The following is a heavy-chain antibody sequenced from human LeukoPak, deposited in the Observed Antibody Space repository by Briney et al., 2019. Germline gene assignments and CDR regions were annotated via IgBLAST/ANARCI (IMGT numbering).Heavy chain of an antibody. CDR3: ARGAADSGYYGWSDP. CDR2: IYAGDSDT. Sequence: GESLKISCKGSGYSFTSYWIGWVRQTPGKGLEWIGIIYAGDSDTRYSPSFQGQVTISADKSISTAYLQWSSLKASDSAMYYCARGAADSGYYGWSDPWGQGTPVIVSS. D-gene: IGHD5-12*01. J-gene: IGHJ5*02. V-gene: IGHV5-51*01. CDR1: GYSFTSYW.